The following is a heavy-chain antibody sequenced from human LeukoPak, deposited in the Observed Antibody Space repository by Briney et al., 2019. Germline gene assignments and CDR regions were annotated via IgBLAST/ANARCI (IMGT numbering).Heavy chain of an antibody. CDR3: ARDLGLDDAFDI. D-gene: IGHD3-16*01. CDR2: IYYSGST. Sequence: SQTLSLTCTVAGASISSGGYYWRWIRQHPGKGLEWIGYIYYSGSTYYNPSLKSRVTISVDTSKNQFSLKLSSVTAADTAVYYCARDLGLDDAFDIWGQGTMVTVSS. V-gene: IGHV4-31*03. CDR1: GASISSGGYY. J-gene: IGHJ3*02.